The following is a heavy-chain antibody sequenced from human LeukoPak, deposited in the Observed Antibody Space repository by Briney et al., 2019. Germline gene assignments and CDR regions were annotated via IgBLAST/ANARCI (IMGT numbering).Heavy chain of an antibody. CDR2: IYYIGST. D-gene: IGHD3-9*01. J-gene: IGHJ5*02. CDR3: ARGLRNYDILTGYSHQGWFDP. V-gene: IGHV4-59*08. CDR1: GGSVSGDY. Sequence: SETLSLTCTVSGGSVSGDYWSWIRQPPGKGLESIGYIYYIGSTNYNPSLKSRVTISVDTSKNQFSLKLSSVTAADTAVYYCARGLRNYDILTGYSHQGWFDPWGQGTLVTVSS.